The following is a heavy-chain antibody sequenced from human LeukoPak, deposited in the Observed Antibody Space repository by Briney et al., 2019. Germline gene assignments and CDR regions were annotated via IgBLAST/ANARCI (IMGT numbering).Heavy chain of an antibody. D-gene: IGHD1-26*01. J-gene: IGHJ4*02. CDR2: ISGSGAST. CDR3: AKGRGKATLYYFDY. Sequence: GGSLRLSCAASGFTFTSYAMSWVRQAPGKGLEWVSAISGSGASTYYADSVKGRFTISRDNSKNTLYLQMNSLRGEDTAVYYCAKGRGKATLYYFDYWGQGTLVTVSS. V-gene: IGHV3-23*01. CDR1: GFTFTSYA.